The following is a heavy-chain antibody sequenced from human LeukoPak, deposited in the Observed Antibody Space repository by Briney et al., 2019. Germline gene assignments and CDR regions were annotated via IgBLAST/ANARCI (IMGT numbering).Heavy chain of an antibody. CDR3: ARSSYSSSWYTQSFLSDYYMDV. J-gene: IGHJ6*03. CDR1: GFTFSDYY. CDR2: ISSSGSTI. V-gene: IGHV3-11*04. D-gene: IGHD6-13*01. Sequence: GGSLRLSRAACGFTFSDYYMSWIRQAPGKGLEWVSYISSSGSTIYYADSVKGRFTISRDNAKNSLYLQMNSLRAEDTAVYYCARSSYSSSWYTQSFLSDYYMDVWGKGTTVTVSS.